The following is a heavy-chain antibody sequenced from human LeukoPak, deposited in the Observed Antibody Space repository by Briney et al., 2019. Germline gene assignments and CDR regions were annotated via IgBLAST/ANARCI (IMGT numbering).Heavy chain of an antibody. Sequence: SQTLSLTCAVSGGSISSGGYSWRWIRQPPGKGLEWIGYIYHSGSTYYNPSLKSRVTISVDRSKNQFSLKLSSVTAADTAVYYCASDSYYYGSGSYVYWGQGTLVTVSS. D-gene: IGHD3-10*01. CDR1: GGSISSGGYS. V-gene: IGHV4-30-2*01. J-gene: IGHJ4*02. CDR3: ASDSYYYGSGSYVY. CDR2: IYHSGST.